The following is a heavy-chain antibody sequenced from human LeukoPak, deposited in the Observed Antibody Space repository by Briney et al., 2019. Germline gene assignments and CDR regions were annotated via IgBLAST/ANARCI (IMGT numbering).Heavy chain of an antibody. D-gene: IGHD3-22*01. CDR2: INPSAGST. V-gene: IGHV1-46*01. CDR3: ARVYYFASSGYYFPPDY. Sequence: ASMKVSCKASGYTFTNYAISWVRQAPGQGLEWMGIINPSAGSTSYAQKFQGRVTMTRDTSTSTVYMELSSLRSEDTAVYYCARVYYFASSGYYFPPDYWGQGTLVTVSS. CDR1: GYTFTNYA. J-gene: IGHJ4*02.